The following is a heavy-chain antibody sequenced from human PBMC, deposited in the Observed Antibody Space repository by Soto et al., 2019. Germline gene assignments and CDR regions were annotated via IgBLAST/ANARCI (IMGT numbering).Heavy chain of an antibody. J-gene: IGHJ4*02. V-gene: IGHV3-23*01. D-gene: IGHD6-19*01. CDR3: AKEDTSSGSLDY. Sequence: GGSLRLSCAASGFPFGENAMSWVRQAPGKGLEWVSGTSDSGATTYYADSVRGRFTISRDNSKNTLYLQMKSLRAEDSASYYCAKEDTSSGSLDYWGQGALVTVSS. CDR2: TSDSGATT. CDR1: GFPFGENA.